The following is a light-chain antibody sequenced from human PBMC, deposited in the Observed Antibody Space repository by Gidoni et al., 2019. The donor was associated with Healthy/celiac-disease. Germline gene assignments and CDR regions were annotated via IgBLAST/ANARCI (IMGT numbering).Light chain of an antibody. J-gene: IGKJ2*01. CDR2: SAS. V-gene: IGKV1-39*01. Sequence: DIQMTQSPSSLSASVGDRVTITCRASQSISSYLNWYQQKPGKAPKRLIYSASSLQSGVPSRFSGSGSGTDFTLTISSLQPEDFATYYCQQSYSTPYTFXQXTKLEIK. CDR1: QSISSY. CDR3: QQSYSTPYT.